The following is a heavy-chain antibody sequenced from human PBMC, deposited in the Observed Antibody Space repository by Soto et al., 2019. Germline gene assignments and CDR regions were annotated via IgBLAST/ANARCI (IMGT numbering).Heavy chain of an antibody. J-gene: IGHJ3*02. CDR3: ARGGVGYCSGGSCRGAAFDI. Sequence: LGESLKISCKGSGYSFTSYWIGWVRQMPGKGLEWMGIIYPGDSDTRYSPSFQGKVTISADKSIGTAYLQWSSLKVSDISMYYCARGGVGYCSGGSCRGAAFDIWGQGTMVTVSS. CDR2: IYPGDSDT. D-gene: IGHD2-15*01. V-gene: IGHV5-51*01. CDR1: GYSFTSYW.